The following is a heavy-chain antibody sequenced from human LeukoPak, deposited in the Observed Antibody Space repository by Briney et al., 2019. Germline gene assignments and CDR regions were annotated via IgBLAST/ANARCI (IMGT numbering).Heavy chain of an antibody. D-gene: IGHD3-16*01. CDR1: GFTVSSNY. Sequence: GGSLRLSCAASGFTVSSNYMSCVRQAPGKGLEWVLVIYSGGSTYYADSVKGRFTISRDNSKNTLYLQMNSLRAEDTAVYYCARVGGIALGVAFDIWGQGTMVTVSS. V-gene: IGHV3-53*01. CDR2: IYSGGST. CDR3: ARVGGIALGVAFDI. J-gene: IGHJ3*02.